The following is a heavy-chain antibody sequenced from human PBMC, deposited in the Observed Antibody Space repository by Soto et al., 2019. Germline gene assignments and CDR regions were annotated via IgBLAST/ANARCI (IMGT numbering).Heavy chain of an antibody. CDR1: GFSFSSYW. CDR3: AKVGLFDGNKPITFEF. D-gene: IGHD3-10*01. CDR2: INQDATRQ. Sequence: PGGSLRLSCAASGFSFSSYWMSWVRQAPGRGLEWVANINQDATRQSYVDSVEGQFSTSRDNAKNSLYLQMNSLRVEDTAVYYCAKVGLFDGNKPITFEFWGQGTLVTV. V-gene: IGHV3-7*03. J-gene: IGHJ4*02.